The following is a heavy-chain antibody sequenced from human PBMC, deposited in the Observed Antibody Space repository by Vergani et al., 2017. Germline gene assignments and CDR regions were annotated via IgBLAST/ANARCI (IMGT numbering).Heavy chain of an antibody. CDR2: INPKNGLT. J-gene: IGHJ4*02. D-gene: IGHD3-16*01. Sequence: QVQLEQSGAEVRKPGSSVKVSCKASGGPLSRFAIGWVRQAPGQGLEWMGWINPKNGLTKYAQRFQGRVSLTRDTSITTAFMELSSLRSDDTAMYYCTSFPTETSEYYDSTGYYHRFFEKWGQGTLVTVSS. CDR3: TSFPTETSEYYDSTGYYHRFFEK. CDR1: GGPLSRFA. V-gene: IGHV1-2*02.